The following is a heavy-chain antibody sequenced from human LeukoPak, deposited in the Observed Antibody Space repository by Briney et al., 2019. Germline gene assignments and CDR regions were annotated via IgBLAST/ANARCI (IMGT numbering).Heavy chain of an antibody. CDR3: AREGGYCFGAGCRYFDY. J-gene: IGHJ4*02. V-gene: IGHV3-21*01. Sequence: GGSLRLSCAASGFTFSTYSMNWVRQAPGRGLEWVSSINSGGYIYYADSVKGRFTISRDNAQNSLYLQMNSLRAEDTAVYYCAREGGYCFGAGCRYFDYWGQGTLVTVPS. CDR1: GFTFSTYS. CDR2: INSGGYI. D-gene: IGHD2-15*01.